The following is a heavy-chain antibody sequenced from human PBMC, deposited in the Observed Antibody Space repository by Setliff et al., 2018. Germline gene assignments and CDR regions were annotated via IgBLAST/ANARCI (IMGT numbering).Heavy chain of an antibody. CDR2: IDPDGIGK. CDR1: EFTFNKYW. V-gene: IGHV3-7*01. Sequence: PGGSLRLSCAASEFTFNKYWMTWVRQAPGKGLEWVANIDPDGIGKYYIDSVRGRFTISRDNAQKTLYLHMNNLRADDTAVYYCARDRVSNSFYYYGLDVWGQGTTVTVSS. D-gene: IGHD1-1*01. J-gene: IGHJ6*02. CDR3: ARDRVSNSFYYYGLDV.